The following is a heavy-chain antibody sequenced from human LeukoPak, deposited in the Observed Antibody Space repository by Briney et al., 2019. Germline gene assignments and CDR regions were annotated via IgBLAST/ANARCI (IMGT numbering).Heavy chain of an antibody. CDR2: IYTSGST. CDR3: ARDQCSSTSCYRASPFDY. J-gene: IGHJ4*02. V-gene: IGHV4-4*07. CDR1: GGSISSYY. Sequence: PSETLSLTCTVSGGSISSYYWSWIRQPAGKGLEWIGRIYTSGSTNYNPSLKSRVTMSVDTSKNQFSLKLSSVTAADTAVYYCARDQCSSTSCYRASPFDYWGQGTLVTVSS. D-gene: IGHD2-2*01.